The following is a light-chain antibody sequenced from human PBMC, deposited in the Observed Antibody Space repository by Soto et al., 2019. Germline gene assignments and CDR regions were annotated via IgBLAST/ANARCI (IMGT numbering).Light chain of an antibody. CDR3: QQYNNWPRT. CDR1: QSISDF. J-gene: IGKJ1*01. V-gene: IGKV3-15*01. Sequence: VLTQSPGTLSLSPGERATLSCRASQSISDFLAWYQQKLGQAPRLLIYGASTRATGIPARFSGSGSGTEFTLTISSLQSEDFAVYYCQQYNNWPRTFGQGTKVDI. CDR2: GAS.